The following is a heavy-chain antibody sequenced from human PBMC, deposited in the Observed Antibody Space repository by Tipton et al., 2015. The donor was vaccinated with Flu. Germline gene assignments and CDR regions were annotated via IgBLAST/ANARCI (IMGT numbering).Heavy chain of an antibody. D-gene: IGHD6-13*01. J-gene: IGHJ6*02. Sequence: GSLRLSCAASGFTFSLYDIHWVRQVTGKSLEWVPAIGSAGDTHYSDSVKGRFTITRDNVKNSLYLQMSSLRVGDTAVYYCARGPLPDSNWYNGMDVWGQGTTVTVSS. V-gene: IGHV3-13*01. CDR3: ARGPLPDSNWYNGMDV. CDR2: IGSAGDT. CDR1: GFTFSLYD.